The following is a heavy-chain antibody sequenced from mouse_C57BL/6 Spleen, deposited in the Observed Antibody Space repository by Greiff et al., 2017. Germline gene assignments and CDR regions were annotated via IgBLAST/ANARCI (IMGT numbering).Heavy chain of an antibody. CDR3: VREGITTVVAPFFDY. CDR1: GFTFNTYA. J-gene: IGHJ2*01. V-gene: IGHV10-3*01. D-gene: IGHD1-1*01. CDR2: IRSKSSNYAT. Sequence: DVHLVESGGGLVQPKGSLKRSCAVSGFTFNTYAMHWVRQAPGKGLEGVARIRSKSSNYATYYADSVKDPFPISRDASQSMLYLPMSHLNTEDTAMYYCVREGITTVVAPFFDYWCQGTTLTVSS.